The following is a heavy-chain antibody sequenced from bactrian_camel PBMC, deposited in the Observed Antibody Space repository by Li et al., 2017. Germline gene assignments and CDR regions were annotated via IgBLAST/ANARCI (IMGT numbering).Heavy chain of an antibody. D-gene: IGHD6*01. CDR2: ISANGGRI. CDR3: AADPRLSRLSCGRSWVQGPRSVNYY. CDR1: GFAFSTTD. V-gene: IGHV3S33*01. Sequence: HVQLVESGGGLVPIGGSLRLSCAASGFAFSTTDMSWVRRVPGKGLRWVSDISANGGRIYYGNSFEGRYIISRDNAKNMIYLQMNNLKPEDTAMYYCAADPRLSRLSCGRSWVQGPRSVNYYRGQGTQVTVS. J-gene: IGHJ4*01.